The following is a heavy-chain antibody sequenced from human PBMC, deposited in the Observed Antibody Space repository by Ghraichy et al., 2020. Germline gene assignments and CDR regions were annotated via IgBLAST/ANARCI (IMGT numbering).Heavy chain of an antibody. CDR1: GYTFTSYD. V-gene: IGHV1-8*01. CDR3: ARAQHSYDAFDI. CDR2: MNPNSGNT. J-gene: IGHJ3*02. Sequence: ASVKVSCKASGYTFTSYDINWVRQATGQGLEWMGWMNPNSGNTGYAQKFQGRVTMTRNTSISTAYMELSSLRSEDTAVYYCARAQHSYDAFDIWGQGTMVTVSS. D-gene: IGHD2-21*01.